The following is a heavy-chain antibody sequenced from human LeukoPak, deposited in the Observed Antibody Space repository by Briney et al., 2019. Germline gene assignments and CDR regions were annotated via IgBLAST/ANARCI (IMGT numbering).Heavy chain of an antibody. V-gene: IGHV5-51*04. CDR2: IYPGDSDT. Sequence: GESLKISCKGSGYSFTNYWIGWVRQMPGKGLEWMGIIYPGDSDTRYSPSFQGQVTISADKPITTAYLQWSSLKASDTAMYYCARGPFSQGTYYFDYWGQGTLVTVSS. J-gene: IGHJ4*02. CDR1: GYSFTNYW. CDR3: ARGPFSQGTYYFDY. D-gene: IGHD1-14*01.